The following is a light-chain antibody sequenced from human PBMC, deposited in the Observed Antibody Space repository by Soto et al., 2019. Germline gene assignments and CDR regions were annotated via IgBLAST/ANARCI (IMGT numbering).Light chain of an antibody. CDR2: DVS. V-gene: IGKV1-5*01. CDR1: QSISNW. J-gene: IGKJ4*01. CDR3: QQYNSYMLT. Sequence: DIQMTQSPSTLSASVGDRVTITCRXSQSISNWLAWYQQKPGKAPELLIYDVSNLESGVPSRFSGSGSGTEFTLTISSLQPDDFATYYCQQYNSYMLTFGGGTKVEIK.